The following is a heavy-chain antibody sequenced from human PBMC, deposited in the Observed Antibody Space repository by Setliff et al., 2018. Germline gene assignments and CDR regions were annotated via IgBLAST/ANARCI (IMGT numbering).Heavy chain of an antibody. CDR3: AKDYRRDGYWDIDY. CDR1: GFTFGDYA. D-gene: IGHD3-16*02. J-gene: IGHJ4*02. V-gene: IGHV3-7*03. Sequence: GGSLRLSCTVSGFTFGDYAMNWVRQAPGKGLEWVADIKQDGGNTYYGDSVKGRFTISRDNAKNSLFLQMNNLKVEDTAIYYCAKDYRRDGYWDIDYWGQGTLVTVSS. CDR2: IKQDGGNT.